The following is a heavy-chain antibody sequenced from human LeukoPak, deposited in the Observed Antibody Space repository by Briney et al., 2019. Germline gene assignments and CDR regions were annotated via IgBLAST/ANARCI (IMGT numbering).Heavy chain of an antibody. J-gene: IGHJ6*03. Sequence: ASLKVSCKASGYTFTSYYMHWVRQAPGQGLEWMGIINPSGGSTSYAQKFQGRVTMTRDMSTSTVYMELSSLRSEDTAVYYCASLSHYYDSSGYLTPGYYMDVWGKGTTVTVSS. CDR1: GYTFTSYY. CDR3: ASLSHYYDSSGYLTPGYYMDV. V-gene: IGHV1-46*01. CDR2: INPSGGST. D-gene: IGHD3-22*01.